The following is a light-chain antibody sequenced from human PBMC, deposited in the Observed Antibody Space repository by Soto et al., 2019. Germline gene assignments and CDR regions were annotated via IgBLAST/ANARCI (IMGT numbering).Light chain of an antibody. CDR3: CSYAGSYSWV. Sequence: QSALTQPRSVSGSPGQSVTISCTGTSSDVGTYNYVSWYQQHPGKAPKLMVYDVSQRPSGVPDRFFGSKSGNTASLTISGLQADDDADYFCCSYAGSYSWVFGGGTKLTVL. V-gene: IGLV2-11*01. J-gene: IGLJ3*02. CDR2: DVS. CDR1: SSDVGTYNY.